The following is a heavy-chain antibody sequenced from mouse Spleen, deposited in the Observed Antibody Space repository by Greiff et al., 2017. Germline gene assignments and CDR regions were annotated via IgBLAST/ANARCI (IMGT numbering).Heavy chain of an antibody. J-gene: IGHJ3*01. CDR1: GYSITSGYY. D-gene: IGHD2-4*01. Sequence: EVQLVESGPGLVKPSQSLSLTCSVTGYSITSGYYWNWIRQFPGNKLEWMGYISYDGSNNYNPSLKNRISITRDTSKNQFFLKLNSVTTEDTATYYCARGAYDYAFAYWGQGTLVTVSA. CDR3: ARGAYDYAFAY. V-gene: IGHV3-6*01. CDR2: ISYDGSN.